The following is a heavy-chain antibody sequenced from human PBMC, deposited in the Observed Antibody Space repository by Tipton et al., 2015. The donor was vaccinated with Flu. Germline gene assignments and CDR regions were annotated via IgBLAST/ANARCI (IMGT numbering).Heavy chain of an antibody. Sequence: TLSLTCTVSGGSISSGGYYWSWTRQHTGKGLEWIGYICYSGSTYYNPSPKSRVTISVDTSKNQFSLKRSSVPAADTAVYYCARGTTPHDSGATGFDYRGQGKLVTVSS. J-gene: IGHJ4*02. CDR1: GGSISSGGYY. D-gene: IGHD1-14*01. CDR2: ICYSGST. V-gene: IGHV4-31*03. CDR3: ARGTTPHDSGATGFDY.